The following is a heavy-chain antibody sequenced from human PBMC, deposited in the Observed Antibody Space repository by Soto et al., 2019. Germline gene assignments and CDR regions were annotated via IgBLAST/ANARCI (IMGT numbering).Heavy chain of an antibody. Sequence: QVQLVQSGAEVKKPGASVKVSCKASGYTFTSYGISWVRQAPGQGLEWMGWISAYNGNTNYAQKLQGRVTMTTDTPTSTAYMGLRSLRSDDRAVYYCARDRGSYALDYWGQGTLVPVPS. J-gene: IGHJ4*02. D-gene: IGHD1-26*01. V-gene: IGHV1-18*01. CDR2: ISAYNGNT. CDR1: GYTFTSYG. CDR3: ARDRGSYALDY.